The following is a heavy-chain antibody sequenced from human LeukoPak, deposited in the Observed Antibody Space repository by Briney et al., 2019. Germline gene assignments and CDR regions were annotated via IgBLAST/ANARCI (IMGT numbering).Heavy chain of an antibody. CDR1: GYTFTSYH. J-gene: IGHJ4*02. V-gene: IGHV1-8*01. Sequence: ASVKVSCKASGYTFTSYHINWVRQATGQGLEWMGWMSPNSGDTGFAQKFQGRVTMTRNTSITTAYMELSSLRSDDTAIYYCARGVAAGYVYWGQGTLVTVSS. CDR2: MSPNSGDT. CDR3: ARGVAAGYVY. D-gene: IGHD6-13*01.